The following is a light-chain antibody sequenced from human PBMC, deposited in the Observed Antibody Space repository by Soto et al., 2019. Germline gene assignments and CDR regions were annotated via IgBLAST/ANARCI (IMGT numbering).Light chain of an antibody. CDR3: GTWDSSLSAVV. V-gene: IGLV1-51*02. Sequence: QSVLTQPPSVSAAPGQKVTISGSGSSSNIGNNYVSWYQQLPGTAPKLLIYENNKRPSGIPDRFSGSKSGTSATLGITGLQTGDDADYYCGTWDSSLSAVVFGGGTKLTVL. CDR2: ENN. J-gene: IGLJ2*01. CDR1: SSNIGNNY.